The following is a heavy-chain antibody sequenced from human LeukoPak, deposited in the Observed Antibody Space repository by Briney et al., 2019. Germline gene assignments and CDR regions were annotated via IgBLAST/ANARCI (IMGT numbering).Heavy chain of an antibody. V-gene: IGHV4-30-2*01. CDR3: XKDGYSSTWYLKEXAYYTN. CDR1: GGSISNGGYS. CDR2: XHXSGST. J-gene: IGHJ4*02. Sequence: SQTLSLTCAVSGGSISNGGYSWNWIRQPPGKGLEWIGXXHXSGSTSYNPSLKSRVTISVDRSKNQFSLKLSSVTAADTAVYYXXKDGYSSTWYLKEXAYYTNWGQGALVTVSS. D-gene: IGHD6-13*01.